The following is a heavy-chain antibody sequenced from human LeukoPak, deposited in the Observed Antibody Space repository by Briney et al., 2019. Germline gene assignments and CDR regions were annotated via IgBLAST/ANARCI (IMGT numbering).Heavy chain of an antibody. CDR2: IWYDGSNK. CDR3: AREYYAAADY. CDR1: GFTFSNYG. D-gene: IGHD2-2*01. J-gene: IGHJ4*02. V-gene: IGHV3-33*01. Sequence: GRSLRLSCVASGFTFSNYGMHWVRQAPGKGLEWVAIIWYDGSNKYYADSVKGRFTISRDNAKNTLYLQLNGLRAEDTAVYYCAREYYAAADYWGQGTQVTVSS.